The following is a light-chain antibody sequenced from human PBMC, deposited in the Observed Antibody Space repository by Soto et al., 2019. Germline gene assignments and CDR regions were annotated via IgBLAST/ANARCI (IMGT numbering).Light chain of an antibody. J-gene: IGKJ1*01. CDR2: AAS. V-gene: IGKV1-39*01. CDR1: QSISGY. CDR3: QQSFNTPWT. Sequence: DIQMTQSPSSLSASVGDRVTIACRASQSISGYLNWYQLKPGKAPKLLIYAASSLQSGVPSRFSGSGSGTVFTLTISSLQPEDFAIYYCQQSFNTPWTFGQGTKVDIK.